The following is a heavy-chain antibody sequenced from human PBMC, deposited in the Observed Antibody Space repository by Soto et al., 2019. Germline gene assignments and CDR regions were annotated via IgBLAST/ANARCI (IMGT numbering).Heavy chain of an antibody. CDR1: GYKFITYG. V-gene: IGHV1-18*04. J-gene: IGHJ6*02. D-gene: IGHD3-16*01. CDR2: ISTYSGNT. Sequence: ASVKVSCKASGYKFITYGITWVRQAPGQGLEWMGGISTYSGNTDYAQSLQDRVTMTTDTSTSTVYMELGSLRSDDTAVYYCARGLGTNGLDVWGQGTAVTVSS. CDR3: ARGLGTNGLDV.